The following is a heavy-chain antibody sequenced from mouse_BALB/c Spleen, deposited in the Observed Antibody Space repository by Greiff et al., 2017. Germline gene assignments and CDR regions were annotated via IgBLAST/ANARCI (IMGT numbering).Heavy chain of an antibody. Sequence: QVQLQQSGPELVKPGASVKMSCKASGYTFTSYYIHWVKQRPGQGLEWIGWIYPGDGSTKYNEKFKGKTTLTADKSSSTAYMLLSSLTSEDSAIYFCAKRGPSYYFDYWGEGTTLTVSS. V-gene: IGHV1S56*01. J-gene: IGHJ2*01. CDR3: AKRGPSYYFDY. CDR1: GYTFTSYY. CDR2: IYPGDGST.